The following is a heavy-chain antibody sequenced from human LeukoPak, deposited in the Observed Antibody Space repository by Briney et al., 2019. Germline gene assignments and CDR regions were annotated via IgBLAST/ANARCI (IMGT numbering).Heavy chain of an antibody. D-gene: IGHD6-19*01. J-gene: IGHJ3*02. V-gene: IGHV4-34*01. CDR1: GGSFSGYY. CDR2: INHSGST. CDR3: ARSSKTQWLSPGDGFDI. Sequence: PSETLSLTCVVYGGSFSGYYWSWIRQPPGKGLEWIGEINHSGSTNYNPSLRSRVTISVDTSKNQFSLKFTSMTAADTAVYYCARSSKTQWLSPGDGFDIWGRGTLVTVSS.